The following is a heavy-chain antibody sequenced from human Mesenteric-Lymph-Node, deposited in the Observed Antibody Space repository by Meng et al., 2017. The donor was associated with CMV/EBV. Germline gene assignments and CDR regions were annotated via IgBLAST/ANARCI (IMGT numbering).Heavy chain of an antibody. D-gene: IGHD1-1*01. Sequence: GGSLRLSCAASGFSFNNYDMNWVRQAPGKGLEWVSCISSSGNSIYYTDSVKGRFTISRDNAKNSLYLQMNSLRAEDTAVYYCARDERRWKTYDYWGQGTLVTVSS. CDR2: ISSSGNSI. V-gene: IGHV3-48*03. CDR3: ARDERRWKTYDY. J-gene: IGHJ4*02. CDR1: GFSFNNYD.